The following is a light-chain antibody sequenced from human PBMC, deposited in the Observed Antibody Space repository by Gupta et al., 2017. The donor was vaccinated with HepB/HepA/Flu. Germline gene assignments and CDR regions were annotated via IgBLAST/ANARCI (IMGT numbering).Light chain of an antibody. CDR1: QSVLNY. CDR3: QQLINGHATST. J-gene: IGKJ2*01. CDR2: NTS. Sequence: ESVLTQSPATLYLSPGKRGTLSCRAKQSVLNYLDWYQQRPGQAPRLLIYNTSNLAQVSNASCSGSGDGTDVNITIISRELEDFEVYYCQQLINGHATSTFGQGTKVEIK. V-gene: IGKV3D-11*02.